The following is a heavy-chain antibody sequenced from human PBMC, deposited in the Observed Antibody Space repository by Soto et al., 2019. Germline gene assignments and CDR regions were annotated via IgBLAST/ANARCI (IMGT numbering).Heavy chain of an antibody. CDR3: ARDRSDILTGYYEKNAFDI. CDR2: INAGNGNT. V-gene: IGHV1-3*01. D-gene: IGHD3-9*01. CDR1: GYTFTSYY. Sequence: ASVKVSCKASGYTFTSYYMHWVRQAPGQGLEWMGLINAGNGNTKYSQKFQGRVTITRDTSASTAYMELSSLRSEDTAVYYCARDRSDILTGYYEKNAFDIWGQGTMVTVSS. J-gene: IGHJ3*02.